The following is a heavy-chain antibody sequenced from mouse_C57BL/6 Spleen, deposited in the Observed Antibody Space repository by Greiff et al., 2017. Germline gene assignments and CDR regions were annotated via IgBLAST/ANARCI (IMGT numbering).Heavy chain of an antibody. CDR3: ARKSPYFDY. Sequence: VQLQQSGAELVRPGASVKLSCKASGYTFTDYYINWVKQRPGQGLEWIARIYPGSGNTYYNEKFKGKATLTAEKSSSTAYMQLSSLTSEDSAVYFCARKSPYFDYWGQGTTLTVSS. CDR2: IYPGSGNT. V-gene: IGHV1-76*01. J-gene: IGHJ2*01. CDR1: GYTFTDYY.